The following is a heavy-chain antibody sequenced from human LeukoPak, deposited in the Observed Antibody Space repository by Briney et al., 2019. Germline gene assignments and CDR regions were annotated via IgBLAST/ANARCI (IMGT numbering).Heavy chain of an antibody. Sequence: PGGSLRLSCAASGFTFSRYAMSWVRQAPGEGVEGFLGISGSGGSRYYAGSVRGRLTISRDNSMNTLYLQMNSLRAEDTAVYYCAKDFGYCSGGRCLGVPIDYWGQGTLVTVPS. CDR2: ISGSGGSR. D-gene: IGHD2-15*01. CDR3: AKDFGYCSGGRCLGVPIDY. V-gene: IGHV3-23*01. J-gene: IGHJ4*02. CDR1: GFTFSRYA.